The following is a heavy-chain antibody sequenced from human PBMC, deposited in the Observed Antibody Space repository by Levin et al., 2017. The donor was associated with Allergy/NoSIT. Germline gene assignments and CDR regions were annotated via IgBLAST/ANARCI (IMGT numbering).Heavy chain of an antibody. CDR1: GFTFSSYA. Sequence: PGESLKISCAASGFTFSSYAMSWVRQAPGKGLEWVSAISGSGGSTYYADSVKGRFTISRDNSKNTLYLQMNSLRAEDTAVYYCAKGSRTIFGVGNDWGQGTLVTVSS. D-gene: IGHD3-3*01. CDR3: AKGSRTIFGVGND. CDR2: ISGSGGST. J-gene: IGHJ4*02. V-gene: IGHV3-23*01.